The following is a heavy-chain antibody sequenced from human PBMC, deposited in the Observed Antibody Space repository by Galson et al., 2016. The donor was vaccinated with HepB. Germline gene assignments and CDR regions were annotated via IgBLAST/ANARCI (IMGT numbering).Heavy chain of an antibody. D-gene: IGHD3-3*01. CDR1: GFTFSSYS. CDR2: ISISSTI. Sequence: SLRLSCAASGFTFSSYSLHWVRQAPGKGLEWVSYISISSTIYYADSVKGRFTISRDNAKDSMYLQMNSLRDEDTAVYYCARRVLRVHDGMDVWGQGTTVTVSS. V-gene: IGHV3-48*02. J-gene: IGHJ6*02. CDR3: ARRVLRVHDGMDV.